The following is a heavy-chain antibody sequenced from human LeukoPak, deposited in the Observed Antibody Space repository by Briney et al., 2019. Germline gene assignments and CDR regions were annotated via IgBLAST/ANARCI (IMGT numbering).Heavy chain of an antibody. CDR3: ARHRYYYDSSGYYYQP. Sequence: SETLSLTCTVSGASISSYYWSWIRQPPGKGLEWIGYIYYSGSTNYNPSLKSRVTISVDTSKSQFSLRLSSVTAADTAVYYCARHRYYYDSSGYYYQPWGQGTLVTVSS. J-gene: IGHJ5*02. CDR1: GASISSYY. D-gene: IGHD3-22*01. CDR2: IYYSGST. V-gene: IGHV4-59*01.